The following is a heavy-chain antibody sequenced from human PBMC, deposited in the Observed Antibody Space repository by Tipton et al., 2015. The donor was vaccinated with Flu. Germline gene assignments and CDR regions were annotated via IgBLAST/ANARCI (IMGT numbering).Heavy chain of an antibody. J-gene: IGHJ6*02. Sequence: SLRLSCAASEFTFRTYEMNWVRQAPGKGLEWISYIDGLGTTIYYAESVKGRFTISSDNTKNSLSLHMISLRAEDTAVYYCARELPYTSGYHPPPMDVWGQGTTVTVSS. D-gene: IGHD6-19*01. CDR3: ARELPYTSGYHPPPMDV. CDR1: EFTFRTYE. CDR2: IDGLGTTI. V-gene: IGHV3-48*03.